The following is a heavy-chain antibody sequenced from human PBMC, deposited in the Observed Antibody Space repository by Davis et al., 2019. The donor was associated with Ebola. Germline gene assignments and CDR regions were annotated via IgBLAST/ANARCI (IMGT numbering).Heavy chain of an antibody. J-gene: IGHJ1*01. CDR2: VSPTTGGT. Sequence: ASVKVSCKASGYTFTDYAIHWVRQAPGQGLEWMGWVSPTTGGTNYAPKFQGRVTMTRDTSITTASMELRSLRSDDTAVYYCARRNGDFLSDYFQHWGQGTLVTVSS. D-gene: IGHD4-17*01. CDR3: ARRNGDFLSDYFQH. CDR1: GYTFTDYA. V-gene: IGHV1-2*02.